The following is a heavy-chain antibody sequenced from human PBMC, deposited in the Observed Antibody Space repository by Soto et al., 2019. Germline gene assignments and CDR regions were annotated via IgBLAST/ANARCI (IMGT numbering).Heavy chain of an antibody. CDR2: INAGNGNT. Sequence: ASVKVSCKASGYTFTSYAMHWVRQAPGQRLEWMGWINAGNGNTKYSQKFQGRVSITRDTSASTAYMELSSLRSEDTAVYYCAREYQLLYNWFDPWGQGTLVTVSS. CDR3: AREYQLLYNWFDP. D-gene: IGHD2-2*01. V-gene: IGHV1-3*01. CDR1: GYTFTSYA. J-gene: IGHJ5*02.